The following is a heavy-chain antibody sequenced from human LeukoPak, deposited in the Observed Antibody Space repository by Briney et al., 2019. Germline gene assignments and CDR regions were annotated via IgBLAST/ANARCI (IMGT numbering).Heavy chain of an antibody. CDR3: ARVSGLGMNEYYQH. Sequence: GGSLRLSCEASGLTFSNSWMHWARQAPGNGLVWFSRINNEGTTISYADSVKGRFTISRDNAKNTLYLQMNSLRAEDTAVYYCARVSGLGMNEYYQHWGQGTLVTVAS. V-gene: IGHV3-74*01. J-gene: IGHJ1*01. D-gene: IGHD3-10*01. CDR1: GLTFSNSW. CDR2: INNEGTTI.